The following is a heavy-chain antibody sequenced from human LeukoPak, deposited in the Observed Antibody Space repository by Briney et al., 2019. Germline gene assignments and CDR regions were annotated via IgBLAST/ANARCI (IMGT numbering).Heavy chain of an antibody. CDR1: GYSISSGFY. V-gene: IGHV4-38-2*02. D-gene: IGHD3-3*01. CDR3: ARGWTIFGVAANWFDP. Sequence: SETLSLNCTVSGYSISSGFYWGWIRQPPGKGLEWIGNIYHSGTTFYTPSLKSRVTISVDTSKNQFSLKLSSVTAADTAVYYCARGWTIFGVAANWFDPWGQGTLVTVSS. CDR2: IYHSGTT. J-gene: IGHJ5*02.